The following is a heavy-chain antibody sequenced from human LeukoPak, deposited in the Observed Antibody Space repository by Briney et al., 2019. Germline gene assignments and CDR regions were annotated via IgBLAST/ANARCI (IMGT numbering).Heavy chain of an antibody. CDR2: INHSGST. J-gene: IGHJ4*02. CDR1: GGSFSGYY. CDR3: ARRVEGLLWVYFDY. D-gene: IGHD3-10*01. V-gene: IGHV4-34*01. Sequence: SETLSLTCAVYGGSFSGYYWSWIRQPPGKGLEWIGEINHSGSTNYNPSPKSRVTISVDTSKNQFSLKLSSVTAADTAVYYCARRVEGLLWVYFDYWGQGTLVTVSS.